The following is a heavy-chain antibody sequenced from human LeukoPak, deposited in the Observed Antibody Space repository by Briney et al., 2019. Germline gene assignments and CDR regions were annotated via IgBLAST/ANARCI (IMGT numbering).Heavy chain of an antibody. D-gene: IGHD6-13*01. J-gene: IGHJ6*02. Sequence: ASVKVSCKASGYTFTGYYMHWVRQAPGQGLEWMGWINPNSGGTNYAQKFQGWVTMTRDTSISTAYMELSSLRSEDTAVYYCATLGVGQQLAPRGDYYYYYGMDVWGQGTTVTVSS. V-gene: IGHV1-2*04. CDR3: ATLGVGQQLAPRGDYYYYYGMDV. CDR1: GYTFTGYY. CDR2: INPNSGGT.